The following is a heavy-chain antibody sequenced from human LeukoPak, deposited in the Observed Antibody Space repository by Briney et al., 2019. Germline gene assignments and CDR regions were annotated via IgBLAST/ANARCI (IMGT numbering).Heavy chain of an antibody. J-gene: IGHJ5*02. CDR3: AREGTAGTNLNWFDP. CDR1: GGSISSYY. V-gene: IGHV4-59*01. D-gene: IGHD1-1*01. CDR2: ISYSGST. Sequence: SETLSLTCTVSGGSISSYYWSWIRQPPGKGLESIGYISYSGSTNFNPSLKSRVTISVDTSKIQFSLKLSSVTAADTAAYYCAREGTAGTNLNWFDPWGQGTLVTVSS.